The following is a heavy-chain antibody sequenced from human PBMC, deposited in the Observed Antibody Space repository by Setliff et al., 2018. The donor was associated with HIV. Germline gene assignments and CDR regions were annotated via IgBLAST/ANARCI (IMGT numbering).Heavy chain of an antibody. CDR3: ARGRINYGDYYY. CDR1: GFTVSDNY. V-gene: IGHV3-53*01. Sequence: HPGGSLRLSCAASGFTVSDNYMSWVRQAPGKGLEWVSVIYRDGATYYADSVKGRFTISRDTAKNTVYLQMNSLTSEDTAFYYCARGRINYGDYYYWGQGTLVTVSS. D-gene: IGHD4-17*01. CDR2: IYRDGAT. J-gene: IGHJ4*02.